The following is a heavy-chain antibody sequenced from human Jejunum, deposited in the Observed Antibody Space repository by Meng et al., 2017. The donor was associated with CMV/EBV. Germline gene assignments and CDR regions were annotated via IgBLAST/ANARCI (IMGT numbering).Heavy chain of an antibody. D-gene: IGHD3-22*01. J-gene: IGHJ4*02. CDR2: INPNNGGA. V-gene: IGHV1-2*06. Sequence: QVRLVQSGAEVRNLGASVKVSCKASGYTFTSYDINWVRQGTGQGLEWMGRINPNNGGANYAQQFQDRVTMTTDTSISTAYMELSRLRSDDTAVYYCARDLSGYYSFVDYWGQGTLVTVSS. CDR1: GYTFTSYD. CDR3: ARDLSGYYSFVDY.